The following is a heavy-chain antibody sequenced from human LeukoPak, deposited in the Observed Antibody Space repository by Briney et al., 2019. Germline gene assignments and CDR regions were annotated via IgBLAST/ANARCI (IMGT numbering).Heavy chain of an antibody. V-gene: IGHV1-46*01. CDR3: ARASHHDSSGYYYADFDY. CDR2: INPSGGST. Sequence: ASVKVSCKASGYTFTSYYMHWVRQAPGQGLEWMGIINPSGGSTSYAQKFQGRVTMTRDTSTSTVYMELSSLRSEDTAVYYCARASHHDSSGYYYADFDYWGQGTLVTVSS. CDR1: GYTFTSYY. J-gene: IGHJ4*02. D-gene: IGHD3-22*01.